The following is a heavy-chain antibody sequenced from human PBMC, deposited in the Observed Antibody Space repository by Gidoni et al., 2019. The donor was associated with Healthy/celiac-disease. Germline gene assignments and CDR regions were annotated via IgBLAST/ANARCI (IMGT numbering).Heavy chain of an antibody. D-gene: IGHD3-10*01. CDR1: GFTFSSYA. Sequence: EVQLLESGGGLVQPGGSLRLSCAASGFTFSSYAMSWVRQAPGKGLEWVSAISGSGGSTYYADSVKGRFTISRDNSKNTLYLQMNSLRAEDTAVYYCATSRGSDYYGSGSSRWESDYWGQVTLVTVSS. J-gene: IGHJ4*02. CDR2: ISGSGGST. V-gene: IGHV3-23*01. CDR3: ATSRGSDYYGSGSSRWESDY.